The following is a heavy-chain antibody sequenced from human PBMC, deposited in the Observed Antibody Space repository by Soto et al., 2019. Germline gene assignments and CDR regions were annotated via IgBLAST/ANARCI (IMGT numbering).Heavy chain of an antibody. CDR3: ARDYTMVRGVINYYYGMDV. CDR1: GFTFSSYS. V-gene: IGHV3-21*01. Sequence: ESGGGLVKPGGSLRLSCAASGFTFSSYSMNWVRQAPGKGLEWVSSISSSSSYIYYADSVKGRFTISRDNAKNSLYLQMNSLRAEDTAVYYCARDYTMVRGVINYYYGMDVWGQGTTVTVSS. J-gene: IGHJ6*02. CDR2: ISSSSSYI. D-gene: IGHD3-10*01.